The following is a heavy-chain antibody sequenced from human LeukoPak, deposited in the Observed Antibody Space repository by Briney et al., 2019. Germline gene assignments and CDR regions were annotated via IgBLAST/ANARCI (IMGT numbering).Heavy chain of an antibody. Sequence: ASVKVACKASGRTCSRYAISWVLQAPGHGLEWMGGIIPLFGTANYAQKFQGRVTITADKSTSTAYMELSSLRSEDTAVYYCARDPGCSGGSCFPGSDVWGKGTTVTVSS. V-gene: IGHV1-69*06. D-gene: IGHD2-15*01. J-gene: IGHJ6*04. CDR2: IIPLFGTA. CDR3: ARDPGCSGGSCFPGSDV. CDR1: GRTCSRYA.